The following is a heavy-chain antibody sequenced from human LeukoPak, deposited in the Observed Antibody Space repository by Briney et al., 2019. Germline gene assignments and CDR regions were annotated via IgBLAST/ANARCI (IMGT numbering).Heavy chain of an antibody. D-gene: IGHD3-3*01. CDR3: AKGSYYDFRRGYHFDY. CDR1: GFTLSNNW. Sequence: GGSLRLSCAASGFTLSNNWMHWVRQAPGKGLEWVSAISGSGGSTYYADSVKGRFTISRDNSKNTLYLQMNSLRAEDTAVYYCAKGSYYDFRRGYHFDYWGQETLVTVSS. V-gene: IGHV3-23*01. CDR2: ISGSGGST. J-gene: IGHJ4*02.